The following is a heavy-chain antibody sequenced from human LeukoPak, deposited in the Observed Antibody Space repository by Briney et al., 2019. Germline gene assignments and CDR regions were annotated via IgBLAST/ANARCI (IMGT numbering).Heavy chain of an antibody. CDR2: ISSSSSYI. J-gene: IGHJ4*02. CDR3: ARDFRADYYFDY. V-gene: IGHV3-21*01. Sequence: PGGSLRLSCAASGFTFSSYSMNWVRQAPGKGLEWVSSISSSSSYIYYADSVKGRFTISRDNAKNSLYLQMNSLRAEDTAVYYCARDFRADYYFDYWGQGTLVTVSS. CDR1: GFTFSSYS.